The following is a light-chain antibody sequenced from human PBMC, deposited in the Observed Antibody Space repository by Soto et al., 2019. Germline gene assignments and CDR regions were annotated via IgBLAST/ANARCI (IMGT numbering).Light chain of an antibody. Sequence: DIQMTQSPSSLSASVGDRVTITCRASQGISNYLAWYQQRPGRAPKLLIYAASNLESGVPSRFSGSGSGTDFTLTISSLQPEDFATYYCQQSYSTWTFGQGTKVDIK. J-gene: IGKJ1*01. CDR3: QQSYSTWT. CDR1: QGISNY. V-gene: IGKV1-39*01. CDR2: AAS.